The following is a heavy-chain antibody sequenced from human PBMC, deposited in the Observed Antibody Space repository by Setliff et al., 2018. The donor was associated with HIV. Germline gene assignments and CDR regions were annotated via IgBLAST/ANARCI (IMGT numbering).Heavy chain of an antibody. CDR3: VRQGAVTGRSFDS. CDR1: DVSNSTSIYY. CDR2: IYYSGST. J-gene: IGHJ4*02. Sequence: SETLSLTCTVSDVSNSTSIYYWGRIRQPPGKGLDWIGYIYYSGSTYYNPSLKSRLTISVDTSKNPFSLRLSSVTAADTAVYYCVRQGAVTGRSFDSWGPGALVTFSS. D-gene: IGHD6-19*01. V-gene: IGHV4-39*01.